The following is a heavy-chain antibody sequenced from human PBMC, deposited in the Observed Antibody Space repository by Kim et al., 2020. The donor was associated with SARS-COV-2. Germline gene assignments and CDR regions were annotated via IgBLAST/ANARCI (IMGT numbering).Heavy chain of an antibody. CDR2: ILPMFGS. J-gene: IGHJ6*02. V-gene: IGHV1-69*13. D-gene: IGHD3-10*01. CDR1: GTRFSNYG. Sequence: SVKVSCKVSGTRFSNYGVTWVRQASGQGLQWMGNILPMFGSDYAQQFQGRLTIGADESTPTVYMEFSSLTLEDTAIYYCAKYYYRELYTMSVGGQGTAVIVSS. CDR3: AKYYYRELYTMSV.